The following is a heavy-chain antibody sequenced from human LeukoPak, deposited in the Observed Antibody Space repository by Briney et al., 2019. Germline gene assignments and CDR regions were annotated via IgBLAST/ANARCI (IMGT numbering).Heavy chain of an antibody. V-gene: IGHV1-18*01. CDR1: AYTLTNYG. CDR3: ARASAHWSDY. D-gene: IGHD2-8*02. CDR2: IRAYNGNT. Sequence: VASVKVSCKASAYTLTNYGISWVRQAPGQGLEWMGWIRAYNGNTNYEQKVQGRVTMTTDTSTSTAYMELRSLTSDDTAVYYCARASAHWSDYWGQGTLVTVSS. J-gene: IGHJ4*02.